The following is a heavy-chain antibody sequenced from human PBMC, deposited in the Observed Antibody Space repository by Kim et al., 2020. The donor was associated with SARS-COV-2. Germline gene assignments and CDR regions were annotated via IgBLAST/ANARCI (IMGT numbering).Heavy chain of an antibody. CDR2: IYYSGST. CDR1: GGSISSSSYY. CDR3: ARNKAELLWFGELFAWFDP. Sequence: SETLSLTCTVSGGSISSSSYYWGWIRQPPGKGLEWIGSIYYSGSTYYNPSLKSRVTISVDTSKNQFSLKLSSVTAADTAVYYCARNKAELLWFGELFAWFDPWGQGTLVTVSS. D-gene: IGHD3-10*01. J-gene: IGHJ5*02. V-gene: IGHV4-39*01.